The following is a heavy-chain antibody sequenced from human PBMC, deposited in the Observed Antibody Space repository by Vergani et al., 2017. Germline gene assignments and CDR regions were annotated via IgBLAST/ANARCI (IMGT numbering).Heavy chain of an antibody. D-gene: IGHD4-17*01. V-gene: IGHV3-21*01. J-gene: IGHJ4*02. CDR1: GFTFSSYS. CDR3: AGELTTTVDY. CDR2: ISSSSSYI. Sequence: EVQLVESGGGLVKPGGSLRLSCAASGFTFSSYSMNWVRQAPGKGLEWVSSISSSSSYIYYADSVKGRFTISRDNAKNSLYLQMNSLRAEDTAVYYCAGELTTTVDYWGQGTLVTVSS.